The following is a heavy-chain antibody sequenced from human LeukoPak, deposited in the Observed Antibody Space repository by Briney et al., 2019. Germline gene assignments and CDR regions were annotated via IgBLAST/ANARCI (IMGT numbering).Heavy chain of an antibody. CDR3: ARDRDYGGNSGLDF. D-gene: IGHD4-23*01. J-gene: IGHJ4*02. V-gene: IGHV4-30-4*01. Sequence: SETLSLTCSVSGASISSGDYYWSWIRQPPGKGLEWIGYINHSGTTHYNPSFKSPVTMSVDTSKNHFSLELSSVTAADTAVYFCARDRDYGGNSGLDFWGQGTLVTVSS. CDR1: GASISSGDYY. CDR2: INHSGTT.